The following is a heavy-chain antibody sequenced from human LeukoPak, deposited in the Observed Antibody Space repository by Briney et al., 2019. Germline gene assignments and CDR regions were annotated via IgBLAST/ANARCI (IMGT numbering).Heavy chain of an antibody. J-gene: IGHJ5*02. CDR2: IYYSGST. Sequence: SQTLSLTCTVSGGSISSGDYYWSWLRQPPGKGLEWIGYIYYSGSTYYNPSLKSRVTISVDTSKNQFSLKLSSVTAADTAVYYCARDYYDSSGYFRSYWFDPWGQGTLVTVSS. CDR3: ARDYYDSSGYFRSYWFDP. D-gene: IGHD3-22*01. V-gene: IGHV4-30-4*01. CDR1: GGSISSGDYY.